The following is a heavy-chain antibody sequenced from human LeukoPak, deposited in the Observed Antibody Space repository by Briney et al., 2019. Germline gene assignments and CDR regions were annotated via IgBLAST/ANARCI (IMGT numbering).Heavy chain of an antibody. Sequence: GGSLRLSCAASGFTFSSYGMHWVRQAPGKGLEWVAFIRYDGSNKYYADSVKGRFTISRDNSKNTLYLQMNSLRAEDTAVYYCAKDREQWLVQSCMDYWGQGTLVTVSS. V-gene: IGHV3-30*02. CDR3: AKDREQWLVQSCMDY. CDR2: IRYDGSNK. CDR1: GFTFSSYG. J-gene: IGHJ4*02. D-gene: IGHD6-19*01.